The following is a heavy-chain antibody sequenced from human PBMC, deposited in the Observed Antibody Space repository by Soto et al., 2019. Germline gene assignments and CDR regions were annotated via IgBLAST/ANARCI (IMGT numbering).Heavy chain of an antibody. D-gene: IGHD3-22*01. CDR1: GGTFSNYA. J-gene: IGHJ4*02. CDR3: ARGVPYYYNSSGFPLND. V-gene: IGHV1-69*06. Sequence: QVQVVQSGAEVKKPGSSVKVSCKASGGTFSNYALNWVRQAPGHGLEWMGAIIPPFGTTNYAQKFQGRVTITAAKSTSAAYMELRRLRSEDTAVYYCARGVPYYYNSSGFPLNDWGQGTLVTVSS. CDR2: IIPPFGTT.